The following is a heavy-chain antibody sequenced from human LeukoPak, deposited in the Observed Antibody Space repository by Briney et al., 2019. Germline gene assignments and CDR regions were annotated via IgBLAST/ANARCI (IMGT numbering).Heavy chain of an antibody. V-gene: IGHV4-59*08. CDR2: IYYSGSA. Sequence: PSETLSLTCTVSGGSISSYYWTWIRQPPGKGLEWIGYIYYSGSANYNPSLKSRVTISVDTSKNQFSPKLSSVTAADTAVYYCARRDPARAFDIWGQGTMVTVSS. CDR3: ARRDPARAFDI. CDR1: GGSISSYY. D-gene: IGHD5-24*01. J-gene: IGHJ3*02.